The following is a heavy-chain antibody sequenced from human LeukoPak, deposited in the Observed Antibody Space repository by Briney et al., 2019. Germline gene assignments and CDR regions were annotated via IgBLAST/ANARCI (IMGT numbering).Heavy chain of an antibody. D-gene: IGHD3-9*01. J-gene: IGHJ4*02. CDR1: GFTFSSYG. CDR3: AKAAYILTGYYHFDY. V-gene: IGHV3-30*02. Sequence: GGSLRLSCAASGFTFSSYGMHWVRQAPGKGLEWVAFIRYDGSNKFYADSVRGRFTISRDNSKNTLYLQMNSLRAEDTALYYCAKAAYILTGYYHFDYWGQGALVTVSS. CDR2: IRYDGSNK.